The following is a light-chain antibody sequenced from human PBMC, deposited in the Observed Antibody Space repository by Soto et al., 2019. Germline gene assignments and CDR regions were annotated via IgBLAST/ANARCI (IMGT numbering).Light chain of an antibody. CDR3: VSYTTTGALV. CDR2: EVS. J-gene: IGLJ2*01. V-gene: IGLV2-14*01. Sequence: QSALTRPASVSGSPGQSITISCTGTIYDVGAYHYVSWYQQFPDKAPKLILYEVSNRPSGISSRFSGFRSGSTASLKVSGLQPEDDGHYYCVSYTTTGALVFGGGTQLTVL. CDR1: IYDVGAYHY.